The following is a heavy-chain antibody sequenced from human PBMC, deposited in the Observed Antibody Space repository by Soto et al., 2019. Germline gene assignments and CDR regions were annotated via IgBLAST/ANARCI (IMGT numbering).Heavy chain of an antibody. D-gene: IGHD6-19*01. V-gene: IGHV3-23*01. CDR3: AKADGEQWLIPHLDN. CDR1: GFNFKKFA. CDR2: ISCCGGST. J-gene: IGHJ4*02. Sequence: EVQLLESGGGVVQPGGSLRLSCVASGFNFKKFAMAWVRQAPGEGLEWDSGISCCGGSTSYADSVKGRFSTARDDSKNTLSLQMNGLRVEDTAQYFCAKADGEQWLIPHLDNWGQGTLVTVS.